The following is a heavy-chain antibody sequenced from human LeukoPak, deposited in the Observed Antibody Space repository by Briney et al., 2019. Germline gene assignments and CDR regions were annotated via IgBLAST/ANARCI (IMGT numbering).Heavy chain of an antibody. V-gene: IGHV4-4*07. J-gene: IGHJ6*02. Sequence: SETLSLTCTVSGCSISSYYWSWIRQPAGKGLEWIGRIYTSGSTNYNPSLKGRVTMSVDTSKNQFSLKLSSVTAADTAVYYCARVCSSTSCSQLYYYGMDVWGQGTTVTVSS. CDR1: GCSISSYY. D-gene: IGHD2-2*01. CDR2: IYTSGST. CDR3: ARVCSSTSCSQLYYYGMDV.